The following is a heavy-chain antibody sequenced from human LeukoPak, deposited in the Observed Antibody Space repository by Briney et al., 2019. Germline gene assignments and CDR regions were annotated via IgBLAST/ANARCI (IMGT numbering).Heavy chain of an antibody. CDR2: ISAYNGNT. J-gene: IGHJ4*02. V-gene: IGHV1-18*01. CDR1: GYTFTSYG. CDR3: ARWPSLGVARRYYFDY. Sequence: ASVKVSCKASGYTFTSYGISWVRQSPGQGLEWMGWISAYNGNTNYAQKLQGRVTMTTDTSTSTAYMELRSLRPEDTAVYYCARWPSLGVARRYYFDYWGQGTLVTVSS. D-gene: IGHD1-1*01.